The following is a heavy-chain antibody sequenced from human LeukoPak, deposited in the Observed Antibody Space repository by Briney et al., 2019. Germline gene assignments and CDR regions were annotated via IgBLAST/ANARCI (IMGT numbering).Heavy chain of an antibody. J-gene: IGHJ5*02. Sequence: GGSLRLSCAASGFTFSSYAMHWVRQAPGKGLEWVAVISYDGSNKYYADSVKGSFSISRDNSKSTLYLQTKSLRAEHTAVYYCARALRWLLAWFDPWGQGTLVTVSS. CDR2: ISYDGSNK. CDR1: GFTFSSYA. V-gene: IGHV3-30*01. D-gene: IGHD5-12*01. CDR3: ARALRWLLAWFDP.